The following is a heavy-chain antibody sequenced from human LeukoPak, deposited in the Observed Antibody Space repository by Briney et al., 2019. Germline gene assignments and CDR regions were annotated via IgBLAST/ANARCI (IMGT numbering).Heavy chain of an antibody. D-gene: IGHD3-22*01. Sequence: SETLSLTCTVSGGSITSYYWGWFRQPPGEGLEWIGYIYYSGSTNYNPSLKSRVTISVDTSKNQFSLKLSSVTAADTAVYYCARGRYDTSGYPDDYWGQGTLVTVSS. CDR2: IYYSGST. J-gene: IGHJ4*02. CDR3: ARGRYDTSGYPDDY. CDR1: GGSITSYY. V-gene: IGHV4-59*08.